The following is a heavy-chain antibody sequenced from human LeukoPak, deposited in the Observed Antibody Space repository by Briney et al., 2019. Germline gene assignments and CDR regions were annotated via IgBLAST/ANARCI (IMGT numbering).Heavy chain of an antibody. J-gene: IGHJ4*02. CDR3: TTEGYCSGGNCYSFDN. V-gene: IGHV3-15*01. CDR1: GFTFSNAW. Sequence: PGRSLRLSCAASGFTFSNAWFGWVRQAPGKGLEWVGRIKTKTDGETTDYAAPVRGRFTVSRDDSKNTVSLQMNSLKTEDTAVYFCTTEGYCSGGNCYSFDNWGQGTLVTVSS. D-gene: IGHD2-15*01. CDR2: IKTKTDGETT.